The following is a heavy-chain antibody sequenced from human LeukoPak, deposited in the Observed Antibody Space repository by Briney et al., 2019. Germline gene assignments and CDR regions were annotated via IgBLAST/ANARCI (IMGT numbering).Heavy chain of an antibody. V-gene: IGHV3-30*02. CDR2: IRYDGSNK. D-gene: IGHD2-2*02. CDR3: AKGAPVYCSSTSCYTTRFDY. Sequence: QPGGSLRLSCAASGFTFSSYGMHWVRQAPGKGLEWVAFIRYDGSNKYYADSVKGRFTISRDNSKNTLYLQMNSLRAEDTAVYYCAKGAPVYCSSTSCYTTRFDYWGQGTLVTVSS. J-gene: IGHJ4*02. CDR1: GFTFSSYG.